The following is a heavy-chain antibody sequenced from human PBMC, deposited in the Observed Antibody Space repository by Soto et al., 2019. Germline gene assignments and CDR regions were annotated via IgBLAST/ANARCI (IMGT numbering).Heavy chain of an antibody. CDR1: GFTFSSYW. CDR2: IKQDGSEK. CDR3: ASLGVLVVVPAAPHPYYMDV. Sequence: EVQLVESGGGLVQPGGSLRLSCAVSGFTFSSYWMSWVRQAPGKGLEWVANIKQDGSEKYYVDSVKGRFTISRDNAKNSLYLQRNRLRAEDTAVYYCASLGVLVVVPAAPHPYYMDVWGKETTVTVSS. V-gene: IGHV3-7*01. J-gene: IGHJ6*03. D-gene: IGHD2-2*01.